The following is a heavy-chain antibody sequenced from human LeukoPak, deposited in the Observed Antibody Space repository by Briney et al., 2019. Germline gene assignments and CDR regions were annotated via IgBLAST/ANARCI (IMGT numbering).Heavy chain of an antibody. V-gene: IGHV3-30*18. CDR1: GFTFSSYD. CDR2: ISYDGSNK. J-gene: IGHJ6*02. D-gene: IGHD3-3*01. Sequence: GGSLRLSCAASGFTFSSYDMHWVRQAPGKGLELVAVISYDGSNKYYADSVKGRFTISRDNSKNTLYLQMNSLRAEDTAVYYCAKDPYDFWSGIYGMDVWGQGTTVTVSS. CDR3: AKDPYDFWSGIYGMDV.